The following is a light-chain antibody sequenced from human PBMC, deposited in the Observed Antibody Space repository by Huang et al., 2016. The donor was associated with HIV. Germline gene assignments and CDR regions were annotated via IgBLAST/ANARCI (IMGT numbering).Light chain of an antibody. Sequence: EIVLTQSPATLYLSPGERATLSCGATKTVRNRLLAWFQQKPGLAPRLLIYDASVRATGIPDRVSGSGSGTDFTLTINRLEPEDFAVYYCQQYGDSSYSFGQGTKLQIK. CDR2: DAS. V-gene: IGKV3D-20*01. J-gene: IGKJ2*01. CDR3: QQYGDSSYS. CDR1: KTVRNRL.